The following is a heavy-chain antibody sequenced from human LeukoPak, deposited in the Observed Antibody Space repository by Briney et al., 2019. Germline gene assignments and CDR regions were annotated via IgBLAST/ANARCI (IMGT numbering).Heavy chain of an antibody. CDR3: ASFYYYDSSGYFDAFDI. J-gene: IGHJ3*02. V-gene: IGHV3-21*01. CDR1: GFTFSSYS. CDR2: ISSSSSYI. Sequence: PGGSLRLSCAASGFTFSSYSMNWVRQAPGKGLEWVSSISSSSSYIYYADSVKGRFTISRDNAKNSLYLQMNSLRAEDTAVYYCASFYYYDSSGYFDAFDIWGQGTMVTVSS. D-gene: IGHD3-22*01.